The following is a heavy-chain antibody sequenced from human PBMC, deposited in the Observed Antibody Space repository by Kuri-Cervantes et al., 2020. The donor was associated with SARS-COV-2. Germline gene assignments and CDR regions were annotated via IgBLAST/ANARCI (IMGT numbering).Heavy chain of an antibody. Sequence: SETLSLTCTVSGYSISSGYYWGWIRQPPGKGLEWIGSIYHSGSTYYYPSLKSRVTISVDTSKNQFSLKLSSVTAADTAVYYCARAAGDQGEYYYYYYMDVWGKGTTVTVSS. CDR1: GYSISSGYY. V-gene: IGHV4-38-2*02. D-gene: IGHD7-27*01. J-gene: IGHJ6*03. CDR3: ARAAGDQGEYYYYYYMDV. CDR2: IYHSGST.